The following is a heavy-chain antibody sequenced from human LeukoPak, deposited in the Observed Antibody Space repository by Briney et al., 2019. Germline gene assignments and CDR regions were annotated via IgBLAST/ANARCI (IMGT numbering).Heavy chain of an antibody. V-gene: IGHV1-2*06. D-gene: IGHD6-19*01. CDR1: GYTFTGYY. Sequence: ASVKVSCKASGYTFTGYYMHWVRQAPGQGLEWMGRINPNSGGTNYAQKFQGRVTMTRDTSISTAYTELSRLRSDDTAVYYCAREPIGGPSGWYSNWFDPWGQGTLVTVSS. J-gene: IGHJ5*02. CDR2: INPNSGGT. CDR3: AREPIGGPSGWYSNWFDP.